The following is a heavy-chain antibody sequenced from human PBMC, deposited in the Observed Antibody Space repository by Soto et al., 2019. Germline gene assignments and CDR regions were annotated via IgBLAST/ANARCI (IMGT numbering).Heavy chain of an antibody. CDR3: ARGRDMATVDL. CDR2: IIPIFGTS. Sequence: QVQLVQSGAEVKKPGSSVKVSCRASGGTFSTYALSWMRQAPGQGLEWTGGIIPIFGTSTYAHKFQSRVTITADESTGTAYMEINSLRSDDTAVFYCARGRDMATVDLWGQGTLVTVSS. V-gene: IGHV1-69*01. J-gene: IGHJ5*02. CDR1: GGTFSTYA. D-gene: IGHD5-12*01.